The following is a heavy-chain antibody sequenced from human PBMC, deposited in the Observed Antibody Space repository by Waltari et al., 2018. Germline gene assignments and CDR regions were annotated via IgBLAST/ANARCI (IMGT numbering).Heavy chain of an antibody. CDR1: GGSISSYY. V-gene: IGHV4-59*01. CDR3: ASLPGTGDGAFDY. J-gene: IGHJ4*02. D-gene: IGHD3-16*01. CDR2: IYYSGST. Sequence: QVQLQESGPGLVKPSETLSLTCTVSGGSISSYYWSWIRQPPGKGLEWIGYIYYSGSTNYNPSLKSRVTISVDTSKNQVSRKLSSVTAADTAVYYCASLPGTGDGAFDYWGQGTLVTVSS.